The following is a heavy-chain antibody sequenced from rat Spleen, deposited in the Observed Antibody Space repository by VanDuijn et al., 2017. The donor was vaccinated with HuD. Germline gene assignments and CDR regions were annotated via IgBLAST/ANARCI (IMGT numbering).Heavy chain of an antibody. V-gene: IGHV3-3*01. D-gene: IGHD1-2*01. CDR3: ARETNYIYPY. Sequence: EVQLQESGPGLVKPSQSLSLTCSVTSYSITSYSRWNWIRSFPGNKLEWMGYINSAGSTNYNPSLKSRISITRDTSKNQFFLQVNSVIIDDTATYYCARETNYIYPYWGQGVMVTVSS. CDR2: INSAGST. CDR1: SYSITSYSR. J-gene: IGHJ2*01.